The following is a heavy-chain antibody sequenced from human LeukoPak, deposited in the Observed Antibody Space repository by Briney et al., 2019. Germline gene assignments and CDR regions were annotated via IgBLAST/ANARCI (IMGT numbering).Heavy chain of an antibody. J-gene: IGHJ5*02. CDR2: MNPNSGNT. V-gene: IGHV1-8*01. CDR3: ARGRYGSGSYYNPNYNWFDP. CDR1: GYTFTSYD. D-gene: IGHD3-10*01. Sequence: ASVKVSCKASGYTFTSYDINWVRQATGQGLEWMGRMNPNSGNTGYAQKFQGRVTMTRNTSISTAYMELSSLRSEDTAVYYCARGRYGSGSYYNPNYNWFDPWGQGTLVTVSS.